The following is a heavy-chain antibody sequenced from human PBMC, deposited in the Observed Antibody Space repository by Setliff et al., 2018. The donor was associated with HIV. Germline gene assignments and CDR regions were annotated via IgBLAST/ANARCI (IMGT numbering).Heavy chain of an antibody. CDR3: ARHKTNYDFYAFDV. Sequence: SETLSLTCTVSGGSISSTTYSWGWIRQPPGKGLEWIGTINYSGSTYYNPSLKSRVTISVDTSRSQFSLKLRSVTAADTAVYYCARHKTNYDFYAFDVWGQGTMVT. V-gene: IGHV4-39*01. CDR2: INYSGST. D-gene: IGHD3-3*01. CDR1: GGSISSTTYS. J-gene: IGHJ3*01.